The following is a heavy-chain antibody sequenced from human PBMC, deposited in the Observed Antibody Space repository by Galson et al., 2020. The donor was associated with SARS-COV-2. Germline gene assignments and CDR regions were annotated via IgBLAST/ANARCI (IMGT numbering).Heavy chain of an antibody. D-gene: IGHD1-26*01. Sequence: GGSLRLSCGASGLTFSVYAMSWVRQAPGKGLEWVSAIRGSGDSTYYRDSVKGRFTVSRDNSKNTLFLQMNSLRAEDTAVYYCAKDKRDLLDALDIWGQGTMVTVSS. CDR2: IRGSGDST. CDR1: GLTFSVYA. V-gene: IGHV3-23*02. CDR3: AKDKRDLLDALDI. J-gene: IGHJ3*02.